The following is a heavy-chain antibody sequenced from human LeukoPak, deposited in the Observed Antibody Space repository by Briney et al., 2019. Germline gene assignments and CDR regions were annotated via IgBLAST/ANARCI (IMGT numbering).Heavy chain of an antibody. D-gene: IGHD3-16*01. CDR2: ISFDGSQK. Sequence: GGSLRLSCAASGFTFSNYGMHWVRQAPGKGLEWVALISFDGSQKYYADSVKGRFTISRDNSKNTLYLQMNSLRAEDTAVYYCAREMTRAWGDWFDPWGQGTLVTVSS. V-gene: IGHV3-33*01. CDR1: GFTFSNYG. J-gene: IGHJ5*02. CDR3: AREMTRAWGDWFDP.